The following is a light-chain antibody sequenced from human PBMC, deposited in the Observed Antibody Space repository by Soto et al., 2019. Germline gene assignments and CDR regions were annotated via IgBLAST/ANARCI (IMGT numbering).Light chain of an antibody. CDR2: DAS. CDR3: QQGSSWPRS. Sequence: EIVLTQSPATLSLSPGERATLSCRASQSISSSLAWYRQRPGQTPRLLIYDASIRATDIPARFSGSGSGTDFTLTISSLEAEDFAVYYCQQGSSWPRSFGGGTKVEIK. J-gene: IGKJ4*01. V-gene: IGKV3-11*01. CDR1: QSISSS.